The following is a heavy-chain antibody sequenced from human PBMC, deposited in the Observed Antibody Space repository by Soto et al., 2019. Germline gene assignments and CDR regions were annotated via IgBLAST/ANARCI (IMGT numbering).Heavy chain of an antibody. D-gene: IGHD2-8*01. V-gene: IGHV3-23*01. CDR2: ISGSGGST. J-gene: IGHJ4*02. CDR3: SSRFPGYCPTNNCFAYFDY. CDR1: GFTFSSYA. Sequence: PGGSLRLSCAASGFTFSSYAMSWVRQAPGKGLEWVSAISGSGGSTYYADSVKGRFTISRDNSKNTLFLQMNNLRAEDTTVYYSSSRFPGYCPTNNCFAYFDYWGQGPLVTVSS.